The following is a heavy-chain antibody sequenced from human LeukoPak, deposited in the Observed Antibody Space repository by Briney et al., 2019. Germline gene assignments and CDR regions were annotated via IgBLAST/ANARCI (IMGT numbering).Heavy chain of an antibody. J-gene: IGHJ4*02. CDR3: ARYYGSGSYYINY. Sequence: KPSETLSLTCAVYGGSFSGYYWSWIRQPPGKGLEWIGEINHSGSTNYNPSLKSRVTISVDTSKNQFSLKLSSVTAADTAVYYCARYYGSGSYYINYWGQGTLVTVSS. V-gene: IGHV4-34*01. CDR2: INHSGST. CDR1: GGSFSGYY. D-gene: IGHD3-10*01.